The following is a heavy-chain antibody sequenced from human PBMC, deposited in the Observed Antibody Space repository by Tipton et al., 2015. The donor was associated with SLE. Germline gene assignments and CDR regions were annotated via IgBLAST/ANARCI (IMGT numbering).Heavy chain of an antibody. V-gene: IGHV4-61*01. CDR1: GGSVSNYTYY. D-gene: IGHD3-22*01. Sequence: TLSLTCSVSGGSVSNYTYYWSWIRQPPGKGLECIGYILYSGSTNYNPSLKSRVTISVDTSKNQFSLNLNSVTAADTAVYYCPIYYHDSTGLHWFDPWGQGTLVTVSS. CDR2: ILYSGST. CDR3: PIYYHDSTGLHWFDP. J-gene: IGHJ5*02.